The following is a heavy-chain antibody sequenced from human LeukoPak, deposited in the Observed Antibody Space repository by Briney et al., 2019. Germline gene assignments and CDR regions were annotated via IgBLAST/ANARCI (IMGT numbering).Heavy chain of an antibody. D-gene: IGHD5-18*01. V-gene: IGHV4-59*01. J-gene: IGHJ4*02. CDR1: CGSISCYY. CDR2: IYNTGST. CDR3: AGYTYGFEKSY. Sequence: PSETLSLTCTVSCGSISCYYWSWIRQPPGKGLEWIGYIYNTGSTNYNTSLKSRVSMSADTSKNQLSLKLTSVTAADTAVYYSAGYTYGFEKSYWGQGTLVTVSS.